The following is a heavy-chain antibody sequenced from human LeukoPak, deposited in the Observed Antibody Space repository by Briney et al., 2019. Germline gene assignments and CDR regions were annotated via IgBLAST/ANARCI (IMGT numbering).Heavy chain of an antibody. CDR2: ISRDGLTK. D-gene: IGHD1-20*01. J-gene: IGHJ4*02. Sequence: GGSLRLSCAASGFTFRNYGMHWVRQAPGKGLEWVAVISRDGLTKYYADSVKGRFTLHRDNSRNTLYLEMNSLRAEDTALYYCATDGLTGTTDGTLDSWGQGTLVTVSS. CDR3: ATDGLTGTTDGTLDS. V-gene: IGHV3-30*03. CDR1: GFTFRNYG.